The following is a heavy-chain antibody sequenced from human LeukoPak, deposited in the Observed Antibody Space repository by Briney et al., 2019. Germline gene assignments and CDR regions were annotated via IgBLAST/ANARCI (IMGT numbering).Heavy chain of an antibody. CDR2: INPSGGST. CDR1: GYTFTSYY. CDR3: ARGDCSGGSCYSHYYYYYYMDV. D-gene: IGHD2-15*01. Sequence: ASVKVSRKASGYTFTSYYMHWVRQAPGQGLEWMGIINPSGGSTSYAQKFQGRVTMTRDTSTSTVYMELSSLRSEDTAVYYCARGDCSGGSCYSHYYYYYYMDVWSKGTTVTVSS. J-gene: IGHJ6*03. V-gene: IGHV1-46*01.